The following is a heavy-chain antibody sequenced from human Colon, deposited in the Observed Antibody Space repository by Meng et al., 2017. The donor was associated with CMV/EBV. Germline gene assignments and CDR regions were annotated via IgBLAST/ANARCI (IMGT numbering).Heavy chain of an antibody. CDR3: ARKGWNYREAFDM. CDR1: GFTLSSYD. D-gene: IGHD3-16*02. CDR2: ISTQSLTT. J-gene: IGHJ3*02. V-gene: IGHV3-48*03. Sequence: GESLKISCVASGFTLSSYDMHWVRQAPGKGLEWISHISTQSLTTVYADSVKGRFNISRDNAKNSVYLQMSSLRAEDTAVYYCARKGWNYREAFDMWGQGTRVTVSS.